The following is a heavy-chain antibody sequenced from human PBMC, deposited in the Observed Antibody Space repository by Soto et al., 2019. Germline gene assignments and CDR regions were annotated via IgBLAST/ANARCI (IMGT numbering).Heavy chain of an antibody. CDR2: IYTSGST. J-gene: IGHJ5*02. CDR1: GGSISSYC. V-gene: IGHV4-4*07. Sequence: SETLSLTCTVSGGSISSYCWSWIRQPAGKGLEWIGRIYTSGSTNYNPSLKSRVTMSVDTSKNQFSLKLSSVTAADTAVYYCARGSIAAAGDWFDPWGQGTLVTVSS. CDR3: ARGSIAAAGDWFDP. D-gene: IGHD6-13*01.